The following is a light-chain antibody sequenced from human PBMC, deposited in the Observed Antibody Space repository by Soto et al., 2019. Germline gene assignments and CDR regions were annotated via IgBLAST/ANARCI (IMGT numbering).Light chain of an antibody. CDR2: GAS. CDR3: QQYGSSSWT. Sequence: EIVMTQSPATLSVYPGERATLSCRASQSVTSSYLAWYQQKPGQAPRLLIYGASSRATGIPDRFSGSGSGTDFTLTISRLEPEDFAVYYCQQYGSSSWTFGQGTKVDIK. V-gene: IGKV3-20*01. CDR1: QSVTSSY. J-gene: IGKJ1*01.